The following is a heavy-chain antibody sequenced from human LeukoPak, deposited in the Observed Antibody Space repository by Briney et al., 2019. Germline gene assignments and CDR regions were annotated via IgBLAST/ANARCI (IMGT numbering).Heavy chain of an antibody. J-gene: IGHJ4*02. V-gene: IGHV3-23*01. D-gene: IGHD1-7*01. CDR1: GYSVSSGYY. CDR2: ISGSGGST. Sequence: ETLSLTCTVSGYSVSSGYYWGWIRQPPGKGLEWVSAISGSGGSTYYADSVRGRFTISRDNSQNTLYQQMNSLRAEDTAVYYCAKRTGVTELHFDHWGQGTLVTVSS. CDR3: AKRTGVTELHFDH.